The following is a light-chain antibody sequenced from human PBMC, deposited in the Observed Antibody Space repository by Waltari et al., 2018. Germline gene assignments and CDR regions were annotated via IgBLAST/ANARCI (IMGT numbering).Light chain of an antibody. CDR3: HVWHPHVDPGV. J-gene: IGLJ1*01. CDR1: NIGTYS. Sequence: SYVVTQPPSVSVAPGETATIPCGGHNIGTYSVHWYQQKAGQAPGLVILYDRDRPSGISDRFSGCNSGNTSTLTISRVEAGDEARYYCHVWHPHVDPGVFGTGTEVTVL. V-gene: IGLV3-21*04. CDR2: YDR.